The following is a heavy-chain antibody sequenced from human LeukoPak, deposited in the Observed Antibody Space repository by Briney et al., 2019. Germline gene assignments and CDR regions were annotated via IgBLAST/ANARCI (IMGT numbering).Heavy chain of an antibody. Sequence: ASMKVSCKASGYTFTGYYMHWVRQAPGQGLEWMGWIKPNSGGTNYAQKFQGRVTMTRDTSISTAYMELSRLRSDDTAVYYCARPPVMWTYGSGSNMAFFDYWGQGTLVTVSS. J-gene: IGHJ4*02. D-gene: IGHD3-10*01. CDR3: ARPPVMWTYGSGSNMAFFDY. V-gene: IGHV1-2*02. CDR1: GYTFTGYY. CDR2: IKPNSGGT.